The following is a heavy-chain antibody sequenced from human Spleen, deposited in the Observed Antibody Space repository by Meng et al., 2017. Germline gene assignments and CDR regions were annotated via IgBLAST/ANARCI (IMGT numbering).Heavy chain of an antibody. CDR1: GYTFTNYD. V-gene: IGHV1-8*01. J-gene: IGHJ6*02. D-gene: IGHD1-26*01. Sequence: ASVKVSCKASGYTFTNYDINWVRQATGQGLEWLGWMNPDSVNTGYPQKFQGRVTMTRNTSINTAYMELSSLRSEDTAVYYCARDLSGSYYSPYYYYYGMDVWGQGTTVTVSS. CDR3: ARDLSGSYYSPYYYYYGMDV. CDR2: MNPDSVNT.